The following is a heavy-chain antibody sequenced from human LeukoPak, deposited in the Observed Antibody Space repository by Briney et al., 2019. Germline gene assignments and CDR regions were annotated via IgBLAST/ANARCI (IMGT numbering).Heavy chain of an antibody. V-gene: IGHV3-30*02. Sequence: GGSLRLSCAASGFTFSSYAMSWVRQAPGKGLEWVAFIRYDGSNKYYADSVKGRFTISRDNSKNTLYLQMNSLRAEDTAVYYCAKESTMIVVDTFDYWGQGTLVTVSS. J-gene: IGHJ4*02. CDR1: GFTFSSYA. CDR2: IRYDGSNK. D-gene: IGHD3-22*01. CDR3: AKESTMIVVDTFDY.